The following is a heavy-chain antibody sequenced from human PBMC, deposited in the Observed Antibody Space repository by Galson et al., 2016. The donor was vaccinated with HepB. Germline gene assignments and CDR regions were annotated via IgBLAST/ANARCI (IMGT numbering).Heavy chain of an antibody. V-gene: IGHV3-23*01. Sequence: SLRLSCAASGFSFSTCAMTWVRQAPGKGLEWVAAISGSGAATYYADSVQGRLSISRDNAKNTLDLQMSSLRVDDTAVYFCAKDLRDGTYYLDYWGQGTLVTVTA. J-gene: IGHJ4*02. CDR1: GFSFSTCA. CDR2: ISGSGAAT. CDR3: AKDLRDGTYYLDY. D-gene: IGHD5-24*01.